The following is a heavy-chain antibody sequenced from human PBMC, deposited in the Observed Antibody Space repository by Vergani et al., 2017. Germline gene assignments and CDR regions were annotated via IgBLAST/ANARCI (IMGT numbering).Heavy chain of an antibody. CDR2: IKQDGSDK. CDR1: GFTFSSYS. CDR3: ARVRTGPFDY. D-gene: IGHD1/OR15-1a*01. V-gene: IGHV3-7*01. J-gene: IGHJ4*02. Sequence: EVQLVESGGGLVKPGGSLRLSCAASGFTFSSYSMNWVRQAPGRGLEWEANIKQDGSDKYYVDSVKGRFIISRDNAKNSLYLQVNTLGADDTAVYYCARVRTGPFDYWGQGTMVTVSS.